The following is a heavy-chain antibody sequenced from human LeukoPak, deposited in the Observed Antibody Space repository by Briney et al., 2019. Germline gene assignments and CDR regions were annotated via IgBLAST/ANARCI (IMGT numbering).Heavy chain of an antibody. J-gene: IGHJ4*02. D-gene: IGHD3-9*01. Sequence: GSLRLSCAASGFTFSSYAMSWVRQAPGKGLEWVSAISGSGGSTYYADSVKGRFTISRDNSKNTLYLQMNSLRAEDTAVYYCATHYDILTGYYSPFEYWGQGTLVTVSS. CDR3: ATHYDILTGYYSPFEY. CDR2: ISGSGGST. CDR1: GFTFSSYA. V-gene: IGHV3-23*01.